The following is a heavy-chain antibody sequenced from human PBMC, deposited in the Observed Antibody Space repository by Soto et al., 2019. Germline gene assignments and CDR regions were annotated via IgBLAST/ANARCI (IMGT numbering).Heavy chain of an antibody. CDR2: ISGSGGST. Sequence: EVRLLESGGGLVQPGGSLRLSCAASGFTFRSYAMTWVRQGPGKGLEWVSTISGSGGSTYYADSVKGRFTISRDNSKNTLYLQMNSLRAEDTAVYYCAKKGKALGNYFDSPLEGNFDYWGQGTLVTVSS. J-gene: IGHJ4*02. CDR1: GFTFRSYA. D-gene: IGHD3-22*01. CDR3: AKKGKALGNYFDSPLEGNFDY. V-gene: IGHV3-23*01.